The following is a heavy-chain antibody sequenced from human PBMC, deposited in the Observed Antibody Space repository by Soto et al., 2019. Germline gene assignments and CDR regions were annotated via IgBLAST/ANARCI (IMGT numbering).Heavy chain of an antibody. CDR2: IKQDGSEK. D-gene: IGHD6-19*01. CDR3: ARDSPEVAGTYYHYGMDV. Sequence: EVQLVESGGGLVQPGGSLRLSCAASGFTFSYYWMSWVRQAPGKGLEWVATIKQDGSEKHYVDSVKGRFSISRDNAKNSLDLQMNNLRVEDTAVYYCARDSPEVAGTYYHYGMDVWGRGTTITVSS. V-gene: IGHV3-7*01. CDR1: GFTFSYYW. J-gene: IGHJ6*02.